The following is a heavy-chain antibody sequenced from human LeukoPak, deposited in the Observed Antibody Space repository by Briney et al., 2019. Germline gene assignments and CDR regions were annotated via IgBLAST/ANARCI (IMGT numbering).Heavy chain of an antibody. V-gene: IGHV3-21*01. D-gene: IGHD3-3*01. CDR2: ISSSSSYI. CDR3: GADLGDYYGYYRLDV. CDR1: GFTFSSYS. J-gene: IGHJ6*02. Sequence: GGSLRLSCAASGFTFSSYSMNWVRQAPGKGLEWVSSISSSSSYIYYVDSVKGRFPISRGNAKNSLYPQMNSLRAQDTAVYYCGADLGDYYGYYRLDVWGQGTTVTVSS.